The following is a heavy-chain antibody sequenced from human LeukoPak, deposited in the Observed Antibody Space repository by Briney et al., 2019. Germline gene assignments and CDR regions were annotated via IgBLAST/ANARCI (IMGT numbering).Heavy chain of an antibody. CDR3: ARAGANGIEAAGSLRY. V-gene: IGHV4-59*01. CDR2: IYYSGYT. J-gene: IGHJ4*02. CDR1: GGSISNYH. Sequence: SETLSLTCTVSGGSISNYHWNWIRQPPGKGLEWIGYIYYSGYTSYNPSLKSRVTISVDTSKNQFSLKLSSVTAADTAVYYCARAGANGIEAAGSLRYWGQGTLVTVSS. D-gene: IGHD6-13*01.